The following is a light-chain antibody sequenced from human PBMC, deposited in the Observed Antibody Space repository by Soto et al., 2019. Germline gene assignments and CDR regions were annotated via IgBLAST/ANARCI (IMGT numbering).Light chain of an antibody. J-gene: IGKJ2*01. CDR1: QSVSNH. V-gene: IGKV3-11*01. CDR3: QQRSNWPPYT. CDR2: DAS. Sequence: EIVLTQSPDTLSLSPGERATLSCRASQSVSNHLAWYQQKPGQAPRLLIYDASNRATGIPARFSGSGSGTDFTLTISSLEPEEFAVYYCQQRSNWPPYTFGQGTKLEI.